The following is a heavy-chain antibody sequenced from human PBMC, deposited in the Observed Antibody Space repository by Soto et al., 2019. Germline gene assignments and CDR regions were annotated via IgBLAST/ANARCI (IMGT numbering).Heavy chain of an antibody. CDR1: GFTFTNCA. CDR3: ARDVIVDAPDYFHY. J-gene: IGHJ4*02. CDR2: VGRDGMHK. D-gene: IGHD1-26*01. Sequence: QVQLVESGGGVVQPGRSLRLSCAASGFTFTNCAMHWVRQAPGKGLEWVAVVGRDGMHKYNGDFVKGRFTISRDSSENTVYLQMDGLTSEVTPVYYCARDVIVDAPDYFHYWGRGTLVTVSS. V-gene: IGHV3-30*01.